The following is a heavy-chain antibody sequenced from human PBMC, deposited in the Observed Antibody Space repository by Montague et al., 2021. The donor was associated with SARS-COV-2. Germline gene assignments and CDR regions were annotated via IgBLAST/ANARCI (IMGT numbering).Heavy chain of an antibody. D-gene: IGHD5-12*01. CDR2: IYDSGST. CDR1: GGSISSSNYY. Sequence: SGTLSLTCTVSGGSISSSNYYWDWIRQPPGKGLEWIGSIYDSGSTYYNPSLKSRVTISVDTSKNHFSLKLSSVTAADTAVYYCARRGRKLLPVATTIGGFDIWGQGTMVTVSS. CDR3: ARRGRKLLPVATTIGGFDI. V-gene: IGHV4-39*02. J-gene: IGHJ3*02.